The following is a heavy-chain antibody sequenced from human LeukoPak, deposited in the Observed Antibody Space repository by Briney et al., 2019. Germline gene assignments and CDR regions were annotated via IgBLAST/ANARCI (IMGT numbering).Heavy chain of an antibody. CDR3: ARLNDYGDYRPTYYFDY. V-gene: IGHV1-18*01. Sequence: ASVKVSCKASGYXFTSYGISWVRQAPGQGLEWMGWISAYNGNTNYAQKLQGRVTMTTDTSTSTAYMELRSLRSDDTAVYYCARLNDYGDYRPTYYFDYWGQGTLVTVSS. CDR1: GYXFTSYG. J-gene: IGHJ4*02. D-gene: IGHD4-17*01. CDR2: ISAYNGNT.